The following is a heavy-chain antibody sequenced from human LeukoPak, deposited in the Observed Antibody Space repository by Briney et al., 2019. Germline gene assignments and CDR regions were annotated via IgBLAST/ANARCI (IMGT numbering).Heavy chain of an antibody. V-gene: IGHV3-21*01. CDR1: GFTFFSYN. Sequence: GGTLRLSCAASGFTFFSYNMNWVRQAPGKGLEWVSSISSSSSSYKYYADSVKGRFTVSRDNAKNSLYLQMNSLRAEDTAVYYCARDPPDRSIFRNWYFDLWGRGTLVTVSS. D-gene: IGHD3-22*01. CDR3: ARDPPDRSIFRNWYFDL. CDR2: ISSSSSSYK. J-gene: IGHJ2*01.